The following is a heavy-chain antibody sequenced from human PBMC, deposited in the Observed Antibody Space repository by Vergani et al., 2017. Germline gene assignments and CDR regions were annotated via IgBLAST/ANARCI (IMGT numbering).Heavy chain of an antibody. Sequence: VQLVQSGAEVRKPGASVTVSCTASGYIFKNYYIPCLRQAPGQAFEWMGILNPTTGHTTSAQKFMGRVDMTRDPSTDTSTRTVQMTLSGLRFEDTAVYYCARSIGYCAGATCRAYYFDHWGQGTRVTVSS. CDR2: LNPTTGHT. CDR3: ARSIGYCAGATCRAYYFDH. CDR1: GYIFKNYY. J-gene: IGHJ5*02. V-gene: IGHV1-46*02. D-gene: IGHD2-21*01.